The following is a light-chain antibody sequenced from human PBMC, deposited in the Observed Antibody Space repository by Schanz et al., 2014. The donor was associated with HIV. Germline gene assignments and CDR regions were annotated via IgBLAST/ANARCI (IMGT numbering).Light chain of an antibody. V-gene: IGKV1-5*03. CDR1: QSISSW. Sequence: DIQMTQSPSTLSASVGDRVTITCRASQSISSWLAWYQQKPGKAPKLLIYKASSLESGVPSRFSGSGSGTKFTLTISSLQPDDFATYYCQQYNDNSCTFGQGTKLEFK. J-gene: IGKJ2*02. CDR2: KAS. CDR3: QQYNDNSCT.